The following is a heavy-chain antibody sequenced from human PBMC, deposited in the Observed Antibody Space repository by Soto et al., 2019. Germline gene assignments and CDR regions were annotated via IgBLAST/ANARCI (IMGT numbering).Heavy chain of an antibody. Sequence: SETLSLTCTVSGGSISNYYWSWIRQPPGKGLEWIGYIFYSGSTNYNPSLKSRVTISVDTSKNQFTLKLRSVTAADTAVYYCARVAYGSASWLDPWGQGTLVTVSS. D-gene: IGHD3-10*01. CDR3: ARVAYGSASWLDP. CDR2: IFYSGST. CDR1: GGSISNYY. J-gene: IGHJ5*02. V-gene: IGHV4-59*01.